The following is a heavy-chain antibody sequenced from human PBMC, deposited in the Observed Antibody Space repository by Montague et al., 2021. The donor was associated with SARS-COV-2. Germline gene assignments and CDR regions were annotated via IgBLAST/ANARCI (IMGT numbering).Heavy chain of an antibody. V-gene: IGHV4-61*02. CDR1: GASISTGIYY. Sequence: TLSLTCTVSGASISTGIYYWSWLRQPAGKGLEWMGRIRTTGHTDYNISLECRVFMSVDTSTNQFSLSLTSVTAADTAVYFCARFGSGTLEFDLWGQGTLVTVSS. CDR2: IRTTGHT. CDR3: ARFGSGTLEFDL. D-gene: IGHD1-26*01. J-gene: IGHJ4*02.